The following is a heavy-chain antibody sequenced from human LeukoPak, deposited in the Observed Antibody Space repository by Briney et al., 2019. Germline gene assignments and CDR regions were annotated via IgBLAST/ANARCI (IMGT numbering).Heavy chain of an antibody. CDR3: ASQFWWAAVTGTALDC. D-gene: IGHD6-19*01. Sequence: GSLRLSCAASGFTFSNYWMSWVRRAPGKGLEWVANIKEDGSEKYYVDSVKGRFTISRDNAKNSLYLQLNSLRAEDTAVYYCASQFWWAAVTGTALDCWGQGTLVTVSS. J-gene: IGHJ4*02. CDR2: IKEDGSEK. CDR1: GFTFSNYW. V-gene: IGHV3-7*05.